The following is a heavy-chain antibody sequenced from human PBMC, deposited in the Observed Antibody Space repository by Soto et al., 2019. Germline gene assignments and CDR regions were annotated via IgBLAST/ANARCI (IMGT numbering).Heavy chain of an antibody. CDR1: GGTFSSYA. J-gene: IGHJ6*02. Sequence: QVQLVQSGAEVKKPGSSVKVSCKASGGTFSSYAISWVRQAPGQGLEWMGGIIPIFGTANDGQKFQGRVTITAGESRSTADMELGSRRSEDTAVYYCAREGDYGDHCYYGMDVWGQGTTVTVSS. CDR3: AREGDYGDHCYYGMDV. CDR2: IIPIFGTA. D-gene: IGHD4-17*01. V-gene: IGHV1-69*12.